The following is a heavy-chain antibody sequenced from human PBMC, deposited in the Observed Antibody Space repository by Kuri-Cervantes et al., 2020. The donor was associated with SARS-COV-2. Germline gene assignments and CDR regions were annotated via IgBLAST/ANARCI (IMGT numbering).Heavy chain of an antibody. V-gene: IGHV3-23*01. CDR1: TWTFSDYA. CDR2: ISGSSDYT. Sequence: GESLKIPCTSPTWTFSDYAMSLVRQAPGKGLEWVSTISGSSDYTNYAESVDYAESVEGRFTISRDISKKTLYLQIHRLRAADTAVYYCAKRFVVPTNGTDYFDYWGQGTLVTVSS. J-gene: IGHJ4*02. D-gene: IGHD3-10*01. CDR3: AKRFVVPTNGTDYFDY.